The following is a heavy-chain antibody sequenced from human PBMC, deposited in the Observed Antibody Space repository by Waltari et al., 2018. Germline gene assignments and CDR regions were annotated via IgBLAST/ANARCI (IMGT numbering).Heavy chain of an antibody. D-gene: IGHD6-19*01. CDR2: ISYEGSNK. CDR1: GFTFSSYA. CDR3: ASSRSSGFFHFDY. V-gene: IGHV3-30-3*01. J-gene: IGHJ4*02. Sequence: QVQLVESGGGVVQPGRSLRLSCAASGFTFSSYAMHWARQAPGKGLEWVAVISYEGSNKYYADSVKGRFTISRDNSKNTLYLQMNSLRAEDTAVYYCASSRSSGFFHFDYWGQGTLVTVSS.